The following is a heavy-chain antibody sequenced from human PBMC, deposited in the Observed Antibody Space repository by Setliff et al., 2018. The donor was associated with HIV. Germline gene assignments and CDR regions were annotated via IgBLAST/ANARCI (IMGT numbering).Heavy chain of an antibody. Sequence: GASVKVSCKASGYTFINYHITWVRQAPGQGLEWVGSISASSVNTNYTQGRVTMTTDISTSTAYMELRSLRSADSAVYYRARVPVSNYYYYMDFWGKGTMVT. CDR3: ARVPVSNYYYYMDF. V-gene: IGHV1-18*01. CDR2: ISASSVNT. J-gene: IGHJ6*03. CDR1: GYTFINYH.